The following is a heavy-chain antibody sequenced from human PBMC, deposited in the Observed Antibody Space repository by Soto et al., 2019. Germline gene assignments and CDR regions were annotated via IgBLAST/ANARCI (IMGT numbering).Heavy chain of an antibody. CDR1: GGSISSYY. V-gene: IGHV4-59*08. CDR3: ASMGYHYGSGSYPLDY. D-gene: IGHD3-10*01. CDR2: MYNSGST. Sequence: SETLSLTCTVSGGSISSYYCTWIRQPPGKGLEWIGFMYNSGSTHYNPSLKSRVTISLDTFKNQFSLNLRSVTAADTAVYYCASMGYHYGSGSYPLDYWGQGTLVTVSS. J-gene: IGHJ4*02.